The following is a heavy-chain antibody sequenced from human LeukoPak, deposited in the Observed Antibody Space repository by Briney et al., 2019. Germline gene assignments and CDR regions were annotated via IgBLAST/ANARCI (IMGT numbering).Heavy chain of an antibody. D-gene: IGHD2-15*01. Sequence: ASVKVSFKASGYTFTGYYMHWVRQAPGQGLEWMGWINPNSGGTNYAQKFQGRVTMTRDTSISTAYMELSRLRSDDTAVYYCARVVAATWGSEFDPWGQGTLVTVSS. CDR3: ARVVAATWGSEFDP. CDR2: INPNSGGT. J-gene: IGHJ5*02. V-gene: IGHV1-2*02. CDR1: GYTFTGYY.